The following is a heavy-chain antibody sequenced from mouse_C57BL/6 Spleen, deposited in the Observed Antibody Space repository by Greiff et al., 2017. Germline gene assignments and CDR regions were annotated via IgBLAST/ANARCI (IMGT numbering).Heavy chain of an antibody. CDR2: IYPGSGNT. CDR1: GYTFTDYY. Sequence: QVQLQQSGAELVRPGASVKLSCKASGYTFTDYYINWVKQRPGQGLEWIARIYPGSGNTYYNEKFKGKATLTAEKSSSTAYMQLSSLTSEDSAVYFCERDPGPYFDVWGTGTTVTVSS. CDR3: ERDPGPYFDV. J-gene: IGHJ1*03. D-gene: IGHD3-3*01. V-gene: IGHV1-76*01.